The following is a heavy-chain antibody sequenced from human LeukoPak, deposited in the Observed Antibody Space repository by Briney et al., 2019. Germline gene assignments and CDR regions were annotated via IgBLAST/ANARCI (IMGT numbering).Heavy chain of an antibody. J-gene: IGHJ6*02. CDR1: GYSFTSYW. D-gene: IGHD2-2*02. V-gene: IGHV5-51*01. CDR3: ARCVVVPAAIRWDYYYYGIDV. CDR2: IYPGDSDT. Sequence: GESLKISCKGSGYSFTSYWIGWVRQMPGKGLEWMGIIYPGDSDTRYSPSFQGQVTISADKSISTAYLQWSSLKASDTAMYYCARCVVVPAAIRWDYYYYGIDVWGQGTTVTVSS.